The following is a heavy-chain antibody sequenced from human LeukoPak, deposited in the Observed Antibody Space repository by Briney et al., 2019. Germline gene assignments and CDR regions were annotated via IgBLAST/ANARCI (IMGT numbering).Heavy chain of an antibody. Sequence: SETLSLTCTVSGGFISRNSFYWGWIRQPPGKGLEWIGSIYYSGTTYYNPSLKSRVTISVDTSKNQFSLKLSSVTAADTAVYYCARVNRIGEIYFDIWGQGTMVTVSS. CDR2: IYYSGTT. CDR3: ARVNRIGEIYFDI. D-gene: IGHD1-14*01. V-gene: IGHV4-39*07. CDR1: GGFISRNSFY. J-gene: IGHJ3*02.